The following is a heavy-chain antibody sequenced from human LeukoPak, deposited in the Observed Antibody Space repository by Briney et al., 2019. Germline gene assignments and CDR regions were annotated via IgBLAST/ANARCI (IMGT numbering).Heavy chain of an antibody. J-gene: IGHJ4*02. V-gene: IGHV3-23*01. D-gene: IGHD4-17*01. CDR2: ISGSGSDT. CDR1: GFTFSRFA. CDR3: AKDRYGDYSLEY. Sequence: GGCLRLSCAASGFTFSRFAMSWVRQAPGKGLEWVSAISGSGSDTYYADSVKGRFTVSRDNSKNTLYLQMNSLRAEDTALYYCAKDRYGDYSLEYWGQGTLVTVSS.